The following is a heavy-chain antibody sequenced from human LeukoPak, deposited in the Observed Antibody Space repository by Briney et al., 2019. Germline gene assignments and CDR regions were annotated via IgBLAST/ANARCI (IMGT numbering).Heavy chain of an antibody. D-gene: IGHD1-14*01. CDR1: DASISGYY. Sequence: SETLSLTCTVSDASISGYYWTWIRQPAGQGLEWIGRLFSGGSTNYYPSLKSRVSMSLDTSNNQFSLEVNFVSAADTAVYYCARGPRGLPEDWGQGTLVTVSS. CDR3: ARGPRGLPED. V-gene: IGHV4-4*07. J-gene: IGHJ4*02. CDR2: LFSGGST.